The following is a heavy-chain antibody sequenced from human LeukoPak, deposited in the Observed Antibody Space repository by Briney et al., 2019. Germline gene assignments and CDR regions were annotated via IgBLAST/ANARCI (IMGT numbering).Heavy chain of an antibody. CDR3: ARGLLRSSNAFDP. CDR1: GYTFTGYY. Sequence: ASVKVSCKASGYTFTGYYMHWVRQAPGQGLEWMGWINPNSGGTNYAQKFQGRVTMTRDTSISTAYMELSRLRSDDTDVYYCARGLLRSSNAFDPWGQGTLVTVSS. CDR2: INPNSGGT. V-gene: IGHV1-2*02. J-gene: IGHJ5*02. D-gene: IGHD6-13*01.